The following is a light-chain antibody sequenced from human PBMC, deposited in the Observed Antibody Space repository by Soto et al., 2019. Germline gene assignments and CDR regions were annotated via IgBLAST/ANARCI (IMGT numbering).Light chain of an antibody. V-gene: IGLV1-44*01. J-gene: IGLJ2*01. CDR2: SNT. CDR1: SSNIGINT. Sequence: QSVLTQPPSASGTPGQRVIISCSGSSSNIGINTVNWYQKVPGTAPKLLIFSNTQRPSGVPDRFSGSKSGTSASLAISGLQSEDEAEYYCAAWDDSLGGLVVFGGGTKLTVL. CDR3: AAWDDSLGGLVV.